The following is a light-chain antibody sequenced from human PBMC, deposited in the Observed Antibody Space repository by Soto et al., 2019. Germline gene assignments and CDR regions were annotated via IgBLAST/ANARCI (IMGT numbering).Light chain of an antibody. Sequence: IQMTQSPSTLSASVGDRVTITCRASQSISNCLAWYQQKSGKPPKLLMYDASSLESGVPSRFSGSGSGTDFTLTISSLQPEDFATYYCQHYNSYSEAFGQGTKVDIK. V-gene: IGKV1-5*01. CDR2: DAS. CDR1: QSISNC. J-gene: IGKJ1*01. CDR3: QHYNSYSEA.